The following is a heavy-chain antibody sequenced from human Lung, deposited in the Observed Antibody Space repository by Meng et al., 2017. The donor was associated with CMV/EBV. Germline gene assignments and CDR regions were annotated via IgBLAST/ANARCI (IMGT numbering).Heavy chain of an antibody. Sequence: SETLSLTCTVSGGSISSGDYYWSWIRQPPGKSLEWIGYIYYSGSTYYNPSLKSRVTISVDTSKNQFSLKLSSVTAADTAVYYCARVKPASRGAFDIWGQGTMVTVSS. CDR2: IYYSGST. D-gene: IGHD2-2*01. CDR1: GGSISSGDYY. J-gene: IGHJ3*02. CDR3: ARVKPASRGAFDI. V-gene: IGHV4-30-4*08.